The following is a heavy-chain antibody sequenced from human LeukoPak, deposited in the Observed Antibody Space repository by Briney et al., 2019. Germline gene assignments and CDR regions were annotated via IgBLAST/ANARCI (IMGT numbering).Heavy chain of an antibody. J-gene: IGHJ4*02. CDR3: VRDPDALDY. V-gene: IGHV3-48*03. CDR1: GFTFSSYE. CDR2: IRRSGDII. Sequence: GGSLRLSCAASGFTFSSYEINWVRQAPGKGLEWVSYIRRSGDIIYNADSVAGRFTISRDNARNSVYLQMNSLREEDTAVYYCVRDPDALDYWGQGTLVTVSS.